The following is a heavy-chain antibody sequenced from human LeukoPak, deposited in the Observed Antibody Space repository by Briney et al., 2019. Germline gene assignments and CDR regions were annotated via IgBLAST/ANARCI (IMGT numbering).Heavy chain of an antibody. CDR2: ISSSSNTI. Sequence: GGSLRLSCAASGFTFSSYSMNWVRQAPGKGLEWVSYISSSSNTIYYADSVKGRFTISRDNAKNSLYLQMNSLRAEDTAVYYCAREGSSSWYGGDYWGQGTLVTVSS. D-gene: IGHD6-13*01. J-gene: IGHJ4*02. CDR3: AREGSSSWYGGDY. CDR1: GFTFSSYS. V-gene: IGHV3-48*04.